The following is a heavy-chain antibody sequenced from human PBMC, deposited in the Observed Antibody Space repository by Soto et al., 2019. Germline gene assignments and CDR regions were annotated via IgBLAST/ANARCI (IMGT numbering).Heavy chain of an antibody. V-gene: IGHV3-35*01. D-gene: IGHD3-22*01. J-gene: IGHJ6*02. CDR2: VSWNGSRT. CDR1: GFTFSNSD. CDR3: VRTYYYDSSGYYYPYYYYGMDV. Sequence: PGGSLRLSCAASGFTFSNSDMNWVHQAPGKGVEWVSGVSWNGSRTHYADSVKGRFIISRDNSRNTLYLQTNSLRAEDTAVYYCVRTYYYDSSGYYYPYYYYGMDVWGQGTKVTSP.